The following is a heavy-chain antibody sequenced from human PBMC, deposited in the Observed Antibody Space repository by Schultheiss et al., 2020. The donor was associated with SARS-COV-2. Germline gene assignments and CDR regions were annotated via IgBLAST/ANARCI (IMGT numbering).Heavy chain of an antibody. J-gene: IGHJ4*02. Sequence: SETLSLTCTVSGGSISSYYWSWIRQPAGKGLEWIGRIYTSGSTNYNPSLKSRVTISVDTSKNQFSLKLSSVTAADTAVYYCAKGPDAWELLYYFDYWGQGSLVTVSS. CDR1: GGSISSYY. CDR2: IYTSGST. D-gene: IGHD1-26*01. V-gene: IGHV4-4*07. CDR3: AKGPDAWELLYYFDY.